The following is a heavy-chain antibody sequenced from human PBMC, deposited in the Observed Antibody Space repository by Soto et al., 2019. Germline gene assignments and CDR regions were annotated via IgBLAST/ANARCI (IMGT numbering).Heavy chain of an antibody. V-gene: IGHV4-30-4*01. CDR1: GGSISSGDYY. D-gene: IGHD3-22*01. J-gene: IGHJ4*02. CDR3: ARARNYYDSSGYYPETPFDY. CDR2: IYYSGST. Sequence: NPSETLSLTCTVSGGSISSGDYYWSWIRQPPGKGLEWIGYIYYSGSTYYNPSLKSRVTISVDTSKNQFSLKLSSVTAADTAVYYCARARNYYDSSGYYPETPFDYWGQGTLVTVSS.